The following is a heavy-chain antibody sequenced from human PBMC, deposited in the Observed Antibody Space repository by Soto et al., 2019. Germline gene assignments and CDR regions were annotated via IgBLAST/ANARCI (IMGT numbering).Heavy chain of an antibody. CDR2: IFYSGST. CDR3: ARHLTYCSAGSCYSDFPYYGMDV. J-gene: IGHJ6*02. Sequence: PSETLSLTCTVSGGSISSSSYYWGWIRQPPGKGLEWIWSIFYSGSTYYNPSLKSRVTISVDTSKNQFSLKLSSVTAADTAVYYCARHLTYCSAGSCYSDFPYYGMDVWGQGTTVTVS. V-gene: IGHV4-39*01. CDR1: GGSISSSSYY. D-gene: IGHD2-15*01.